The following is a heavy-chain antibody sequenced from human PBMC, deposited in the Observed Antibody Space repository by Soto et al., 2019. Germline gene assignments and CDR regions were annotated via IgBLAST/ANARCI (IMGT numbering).Heavy chain of an antibody. CDR1: GGTFSSYA. D-gene: IGHD4-17*01. CDR2: IIPIFGTA. V-gene: IGHV1-69*13. Sequence: SVKVSCKASGGTFSSYAIRWVRQAPGQGLEWMGGIIPIFGTANYAQKFQGRVTITAAESTSTAYMELSSLRSEDTAVYYCASGDYGDFSHYFDYWGQGTLVTVSS. J-gene: IGHJ4*02. CDR3: ASGDYGDFSHYFDY.